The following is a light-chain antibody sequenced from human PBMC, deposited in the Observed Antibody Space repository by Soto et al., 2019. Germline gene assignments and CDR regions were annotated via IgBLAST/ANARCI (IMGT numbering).Light chain of an antibody. CDR2: EVS. V-gene: IGLV2-8*01. Sequence: QSALTQPPSASGSPGQSVTISCTGTNSDVGDYNYVSWYQQHPRKAPKLMIYEVSKRPSGVPDRFSGSKSGNTASLTVSGLQAEDEADYYCSSYAGSNKVVFGGGTKLTVL. CDR1: NSDVGDYNY. CDR3: SSYAGSNKVV. J-gene: IGLJ2*01.